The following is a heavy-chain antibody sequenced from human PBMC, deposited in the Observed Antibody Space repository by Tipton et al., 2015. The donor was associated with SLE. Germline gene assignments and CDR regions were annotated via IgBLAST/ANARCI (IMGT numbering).Heavy chain of an antibody. CDR3: AGQGGWYVDY. J-gene: IGHJ4*02. Sequence: TLSLTCTVSGGSVSSGSYYWSWIRQPPGKGLEWIGEINHSGSTNYNPSLKSRVTISVDTSKNQFSLKLSSVTAADTAVYYCAGQGGWYVDYWGQGTLVTVSS. V-gene: IGHV4-61*01. CDR2: INHSGST. CDR1: GGSVSSGSYY. D-gene: IGHD6-19*01.